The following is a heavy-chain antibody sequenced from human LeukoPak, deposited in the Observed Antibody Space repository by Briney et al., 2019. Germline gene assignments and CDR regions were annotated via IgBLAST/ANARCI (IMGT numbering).Heavy chain of an antibody. D-gene: IGHD3-10*01. V-gene: IGHV4-34*01. CDR2: INHSGST. CDR1: GGSFSGYY. CDR3: ARGRYYGSGSYYSVYYYYGMDV. Sequence: SETLSLTCAVYGGSFSGYYWSWIRQPPGKGLEWIGEINHSGSTNYNPSPKSRVTISVDTSKNQFSLKLSSVTAADTAVYYCARGRYYGSGSYYSVYYYYGMDVWGQGTTVTVSS. J-gene: IGHJ6*02.